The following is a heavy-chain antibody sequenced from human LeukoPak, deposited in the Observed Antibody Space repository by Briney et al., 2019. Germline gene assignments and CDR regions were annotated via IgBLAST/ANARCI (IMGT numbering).Heavy chain of an antibody. CDR3: ATDSPETAAFDY. CDR2: IVGSSSTI. J-gene: IGHJ4*02. V-gene: IGHV3-48*04. Sequence: PGGSLRLSCAASGFSFSTYSMNWVRQAPGKGLEWVSYIVGSSSTIYYADSVKGRFTISRDNAKTSLYLQMDSLRAEDTAVYYCATDSPETAAFDYWGQGTLVTVSS. CDR1: GFSFSTYS. D-gene: IGHD1-1*01.